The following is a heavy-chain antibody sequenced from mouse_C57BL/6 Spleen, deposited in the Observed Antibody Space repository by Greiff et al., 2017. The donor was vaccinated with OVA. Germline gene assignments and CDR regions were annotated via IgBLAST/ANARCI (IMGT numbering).Heavy chain of an antibody. J-gene: IGHJ2*01. CDR2: IDPETGGT. D-gene: IGHD1-1*01. CDR1: GYTFTDYE. Sequence: QVQLQQSGAELVRPGASVTLSCKASGYTFTDYEMHWVKQTPVHGLEWIGAIDPETGGTAYSQKFKGKAILTADKSSSTAYMELRSLTSEDSAVYFSTRFIYYGCSYDEWCQCTTLTVS. V-gene: IGHV1-15*01. CDR3: TRFIYYGCSYDE.